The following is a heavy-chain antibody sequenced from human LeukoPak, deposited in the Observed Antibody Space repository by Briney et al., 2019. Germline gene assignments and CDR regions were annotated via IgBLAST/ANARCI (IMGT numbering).Heavy chain of an antibody. CDR2: IKQDGSEK. J-gene: IGHJ3*02. CDR3: ARNTPGYCSSTSCYQGAFDI. D-gene: IGHD2-2*01. Sequence: GGSLRLSCAASGFTFSNYAMNWVRQAPGKGLEWVANIKQDGSEKYYVDSVKGRFTISRDNAKNSLYLQMNSLRAEDTAVYYCARNTPGYCSSTSCYQGAFDIWGQGTMVTVSS. CDR1: GFTFSNYA. V-gene: IGHV3-7*01.